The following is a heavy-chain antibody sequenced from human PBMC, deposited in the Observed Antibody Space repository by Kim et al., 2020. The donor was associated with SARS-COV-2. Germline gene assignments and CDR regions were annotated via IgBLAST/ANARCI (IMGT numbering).Heavy chain of an antibody. CDR2: ISYDGSNK. Sequence: GGSLRLSCAASGFTFSSYGMHWVRQAPGKGLEWVAVISYDGSNKYYADSVKGRFTISRDNSKNTLYLQMNSLIAEDTAVYYCAKESYDFFYYYYGMDVWGQGTTDTVSS. V-gene: IGHV3-30*18. J-gene: IGHJ6*02. D-gene: IGHD3-3*01. CDR3: AKESYDFFYYYYGMDV. CDR1: GFTFSSYG.